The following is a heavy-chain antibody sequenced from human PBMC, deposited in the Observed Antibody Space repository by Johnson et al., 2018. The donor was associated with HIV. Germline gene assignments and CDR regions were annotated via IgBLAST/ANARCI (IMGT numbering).Heavy chain of an antibody. CDR1: GFTFSDYY. V-gene: IGHV3-11*01. J-gene: IGHJ3*02. Sequence: QMQLVESGGGLVKPGGSLRLSCAASGFTFSDYYMSWIRQAPGKGLEWFSYISSSGSTIYYADSVKGRFTISRDNAKNSRYLQMNSLRAEDTALYYCARVGGYSSSSGGNYPKVRSPAFDIWGQGTMVTVSS. D-gene: IGHD6-6*01. CDR2: ISSSGSTI. CDR3: ARVGGYSSSSGGNYPKVRSPAFDI.